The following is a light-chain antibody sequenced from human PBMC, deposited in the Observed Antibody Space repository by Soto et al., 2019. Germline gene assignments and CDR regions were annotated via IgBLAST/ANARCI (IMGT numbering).Light chain of an antibody. J-gene: IGLJ1*01. CDR1: SSDVGGYNY. Sequence: QSALTQPASVSGSPGQSITISCTGTSSDVGGYNYVSWYQQHPRKAPKLLIYEVSNRPSGVSDRFSGSKSGNTASLTISGLQAEDEADYYCSSYASSSTVVFGTGTKVTVL. CDR3: SSYASSSTVV. V-gene: IGLV2-14*01. CDR2: EVS.